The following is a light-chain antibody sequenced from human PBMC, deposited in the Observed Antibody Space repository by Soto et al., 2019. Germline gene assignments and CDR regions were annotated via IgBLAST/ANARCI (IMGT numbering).Light chain of an antibody. CDR1: QSVSSSY. CDR2: GAS. CDR3: QQYGNSPIT. Sequence: EIVRTQSPATLCVSPGERATLSCRASQSVSSSYLAWYQQKPGQAPRLLIYGASSRATGIPDRFSGSGSGTDFTLTISRLEPEDFAVYYCQQYGNSPITFGQGTRLEIK. J-gene: IGKJ5*01. V-gene: IGKV3-20*01.